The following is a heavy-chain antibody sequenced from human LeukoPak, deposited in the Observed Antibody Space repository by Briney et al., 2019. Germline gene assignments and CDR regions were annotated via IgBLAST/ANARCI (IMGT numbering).Heavy chain of an antibody. CDR1: GYTFTGYY. D-gene: IGHD6-13*01. CDR3: ARDKAAGTEYFQH. CDR2: INPNSGGT. J-gene: IGHJ1*01. V-gene: IGHV1-2*02. Sequence: ASVKVSCKASGYTFTGYYMHWVRQAPGQGLEWMGWINPNSGGTNYAQKVQGRVTMTTDTSTSTAYMELRSLRSDDTAVYHCARDKAAGTEYFQHWGQGTLVTVSS.